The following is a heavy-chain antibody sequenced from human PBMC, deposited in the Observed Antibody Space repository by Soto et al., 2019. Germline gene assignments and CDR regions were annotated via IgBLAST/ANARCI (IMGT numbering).Heavy chain of an antibody. CDR2: FDPEDGET. D-gene: IGHD3-22*01. CDR3: ATLVPYYYDSSGYPHILYYFDY. J-gene: IGHJ4*02. Sequence: VASVKVSFKVSGYTLTELSMHWVRQAPGKGLEWMGGFDPEDGETIYAQKFQGRVTMTEDTSTDTAYMELSSLRSEDTAVYYCATLVPYYYDSSGYPHILYYFDYWGQGTLVTVSS. CDR1: GYTLTELS. V-gene: IGHV1-24*01.